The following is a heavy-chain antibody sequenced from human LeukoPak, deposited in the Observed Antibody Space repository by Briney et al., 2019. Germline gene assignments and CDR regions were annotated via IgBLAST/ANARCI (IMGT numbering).Heavy chain of an antibody. V-gene: IGHV7-4-1*01. Sequence: ASVKVSCKASGYTFTRNTINWVRQAPGQGLEWMGWVNTNTGYPTYAQGFTGRFVFSSDTSVSTAYLQIGSLKAEDTAVYYCVTNFDSSGYFGYWGQGTLVTVSS. CDR1: GYTFTRNT. CDR3: VTNFDSSGYFGY. CDR2: VNTNTGYP. D-gene: IGHD3-22*01. J-gene: IGHJ4*02.